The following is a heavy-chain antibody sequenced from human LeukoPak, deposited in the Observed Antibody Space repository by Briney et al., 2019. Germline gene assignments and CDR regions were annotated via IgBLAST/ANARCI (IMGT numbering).Heavy chain of an antibody. J-gene: IGHJ6*03. CDR1: GYTFTSNY. Sequence: ASVKVSCKAFGYTFTSNYMHWVRQAPGQGLEWMGIINPSGGSTSYAQKFQGRVTMTRDMSTSTVYMELSSLRSEDTAVYYCARERELGRTYYYYYMDVWGKGTTVTVSS. D-gene: IGHD7-27*01. V-gene: IGHV1-46*01. CDR2: INPSGGST. CDR3: ARERELGRTYYYYYMDV.